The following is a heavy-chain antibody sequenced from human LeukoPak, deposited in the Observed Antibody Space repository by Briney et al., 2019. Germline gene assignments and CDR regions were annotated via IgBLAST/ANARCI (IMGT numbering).Heavy chain of an antibody. Sequence: PSETLSLTCAAYGGSFSGNYWTWIRQTPGGGLEWMGESSPTGDVTVYNPSLKGRATISVDSSKNQFSLKLTSVTAADTGVYYCARVPDFVARPCDSWGPGTLVTVSS. V-gene: IGHV4-34*01. D-gene: IGHD3-16*02. CDR1: GGSFSGNY. J-gene: IGHJ4*02. CDR3: ARVPDFVARPCDS. CDR2: SSPTGDVT.